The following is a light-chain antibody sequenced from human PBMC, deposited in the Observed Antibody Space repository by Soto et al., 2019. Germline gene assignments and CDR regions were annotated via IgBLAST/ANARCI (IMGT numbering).Light chain of an antibody. V-gene: IGKV3-20*01. CDR2: GAS. CDR1: QSVSSN. CDR3: QQYGSSGT. J-gene: IGKJ1*01. Sequence: EVVMTQSPATLSVSPVERATLSCRASQSVSSNLAWYQQKPGQAPSLLIYGASSRATGIPERFSGSGSGTDFTLTISRLEPEDFAVYYCQQYGSSGTFGQGTKVDI.